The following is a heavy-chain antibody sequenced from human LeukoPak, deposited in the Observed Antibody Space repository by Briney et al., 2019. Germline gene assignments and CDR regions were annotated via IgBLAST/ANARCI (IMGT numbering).Heavy chain of an antibody. CDR3: ARERHGSSDFI. CDR1: GFSFSSYS. Sequence: PGGSLRLSCAASGFSFSSYSMNWVRQAPGKGLEWVSAISSSSIYIYYADSVKGRFTISRDNAKNSLYLQMNGLRAEDTAMYYCARERHGSSDFICGQGTMATVSS. J-gene: IGHJ3*02. V-gene: IGHV3-21*01. D-gene: IGHD1-26*01. CDR2: ISSSSIYI.